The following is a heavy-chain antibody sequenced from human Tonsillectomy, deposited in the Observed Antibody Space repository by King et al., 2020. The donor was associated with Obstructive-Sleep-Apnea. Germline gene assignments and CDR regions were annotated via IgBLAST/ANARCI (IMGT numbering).Heavy chain of an antibody. V-gene: IGHV4-4*02. Sequence: VQLQESGPGLVKPSGTLSLTCAVSGGSISSYNWWSWVRQPPGKGLEWIGEIYHSGSTNYNPSLKSRVTIAIDKSKNQFSLKLSSVTAADTAVYYCARDLVTGTTTSEYYFDYWGQGTLVTVSS. CDR2: IYHSGST. J-gene: IGHJ4*02. D-gene: IGHD1-7*01. CDR1: GGSISSYNW. CDR3: ARDLVTGTTTSEYYFDY.